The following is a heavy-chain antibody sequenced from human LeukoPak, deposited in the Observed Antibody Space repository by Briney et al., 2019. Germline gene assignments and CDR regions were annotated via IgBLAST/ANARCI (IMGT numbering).Heavy chain of an antibody. CDR1: GYSFTSYW. CDR3: ARKGNDYGDYIDY. CDR2: IDTSDSYT. J-gene: IGHJ4*02. Sequence: AESLSFSCKGSGYSFTSYWISWVRQMPGKGLEWMGRIDTSDSYTNYSPSFQCHVTISADKSISTAYLQWSSLKASDTAMYYCARKGNDYGDYIDYWGQGTLVTVSS. V-gene: IGHV5-10-1*01. D-gene: IGHD4-17*01.